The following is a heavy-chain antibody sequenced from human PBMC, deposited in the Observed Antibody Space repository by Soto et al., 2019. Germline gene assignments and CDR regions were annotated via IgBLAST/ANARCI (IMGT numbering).Heavy chain of an antibody. CDR2: INHSGST. D-gene: IGHD2-21*01. J-gene: IGHJ6*02. CDR1: GGSFSGYY. CDR3: ARGAAIAVDGVPLGYGMDV. V-gene: IGHV4-34*01. Sequence: SETLSLTCAVYGGSFSGYYWSWIRQPPGKGLEWIGEINHSGSTNYNPSLKSRVTISVDTSKNQFSLKLSSVTAADTAVCYCARGAAIAVDGVPLGYGMDVWGQGTTVTVSS.